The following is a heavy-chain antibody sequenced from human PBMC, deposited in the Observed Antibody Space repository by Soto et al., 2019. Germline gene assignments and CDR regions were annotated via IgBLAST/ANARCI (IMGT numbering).Heavy chain of an antibody. CDR3: AKERGRNRNFAMDV. V-gene: IGHV3-30*18. J-gene: IGHJ6*02. D-gene: IGHD1-1*01. CDR2: ISHDGSFV. CDR1: GLTFSDYG. Sequence: GGSLRLSCVVSGLTFSDYGFHWVRQAPGKGLDWVAAISHDGSFVYYADSVRGRFTISRDNSRNTLDLQMNTLRHEDTAVYYCAKERGRNRNFAMDVWGQGTSVTV.